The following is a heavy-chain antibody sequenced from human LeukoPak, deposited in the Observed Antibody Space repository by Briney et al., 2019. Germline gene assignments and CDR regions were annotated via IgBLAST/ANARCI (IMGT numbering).Heavy chain of an antibody. Sequence: GGSLRLSCAASGFSFSSYWMSWVRQAPGKGLEWVAHIKEGGSVKYYLDSVKGRFTVSRDNAKNSVDLQMNSLTAEDTAVYYCAKDENFQHWGQGTLVTVSS. V-gene: IGHV3-7*04. CDR1: GFSFSSYW. J-gene: IGHJ1*01. CDR3: AKDENFQH. CDR2: IKEGGSVK.